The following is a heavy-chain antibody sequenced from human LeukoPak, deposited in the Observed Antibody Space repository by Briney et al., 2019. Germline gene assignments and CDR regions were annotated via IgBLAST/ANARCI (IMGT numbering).Heavy chain of an antibody. D-gene: IGHD4-11*01. V-gene: IGHV3-74*01. CDR2: INTDGSST. CDR1: GFTFGSYW. Sequence: GGSLRLSCAASGFTFGSYWMHWVRQAPGKGLVWVSRINTDGSSTSYADSVKGRFTISRDNAKNTLYLQMNSLRAEDTAVYYCARGLDYSHYFDYWGQGTLVTVSS. J-gene: IGHJ4*02. CDR3: ARGLDYSHYFDY.